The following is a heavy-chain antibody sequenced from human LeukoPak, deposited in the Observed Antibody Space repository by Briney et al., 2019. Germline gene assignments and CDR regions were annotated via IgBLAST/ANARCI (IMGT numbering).Heavy chain of an antibody. CDR3: ARGPRDPTEYCSGGRCAPTYEV. CDR2: ISSSGSKM. D-gene: IGHD2-15*01. V-gene: IGHV3-48*03. J-gene: IGHJ4*02. Sequence: GGSLRLSCAASGFTFTNFEMNWVRQAPGKGLEWVSYISSSGSKMYFADSVKGRFSISRDNAKNSLYLQMNSLRAGDTAVYYCARGPRDPTEYCSGGRCAPTYEVWGQGTLVTVSS. CDR1: GFTFTNFE.